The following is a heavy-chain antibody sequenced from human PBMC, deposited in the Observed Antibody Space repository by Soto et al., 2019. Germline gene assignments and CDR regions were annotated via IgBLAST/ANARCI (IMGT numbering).Heavy chain of an antibody. CDR2: ISYDGSNK. D-gene: IGHD3-22*01. V-gene: IGHV3-30-3*01. J-gene: IGHJ4*02. CDR1: GFTFSSYA. CDR3: ARGRAADYYDSSGIIDY. Sequence: GGSLRLSCAASGFTFSSYAMHWVRQAPGKGLEWVAVISYDGSNKYYADSVKGRFTISRDNSKNTLYLQMNSLRAEDTAVYYCARGRAADYYDSSGIIDYWGQGTLVTVSS.